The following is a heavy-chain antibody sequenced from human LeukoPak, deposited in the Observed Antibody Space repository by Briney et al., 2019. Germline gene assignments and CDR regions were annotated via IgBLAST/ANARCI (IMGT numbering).Heavy chain of an antibody. CDR2: LYYSGST. Sequence: SETLSLTSSVSGGSICTFLWSWIRQPPGKGLEWIGYLYYSGSTNSNPSLKSRVTMSVDTSRNQFSLKLRSVTAADTAVYYCARGRSGISHAFTIWSQPRMVTVSS. D-gene: IGHD3-10*01. J-gene: IGHJ3*02. V-gene: IGHV4-59*01. CDR1: GGSICTFL. CDR3: ARGRSGISHAFTI.